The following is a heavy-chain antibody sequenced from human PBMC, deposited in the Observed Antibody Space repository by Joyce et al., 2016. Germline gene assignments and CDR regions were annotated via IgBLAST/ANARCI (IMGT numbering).Heavy chain of an antibody. V-gene: IGHV1-18*01. CDR2: ITTKNEVK. CDR1: GYLFTRFG. Sequence: QGQLVQSGGEVKKPGASVKVSCKASGYLFTRFGISWLRQAPGQGLEWVGWITTKNEVKKYAPKFQGRVTMTTDSSTDTVYMELRSLKSDDTAVYYCARDRGSGSSSNWFDPWGQGTQVIVSS. J-gene: IGHJ5*02. D-gene: IGHD3-10*01. CDR3: ARDRGSGSSSNWFDP.